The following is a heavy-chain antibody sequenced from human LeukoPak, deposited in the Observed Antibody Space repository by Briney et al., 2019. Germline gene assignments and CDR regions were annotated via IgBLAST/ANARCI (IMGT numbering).Heavy chain of an antibody. CDR1: GFTFDDYA. Sequence: GGSLRLSCAASGFTFDDYAMHWVRQAPGKGLEWVSSIFPSGGEIHYADSVKGRFTISRDNAKNSLDLQMNSLRVEDTAVYYCARVWGSYRAYYLDNWGQGTLVTVSS. CDR3: ARVWGSYRAYYLDN. CDR2: IFPSGGEI. D-gene: IGHD3-16*02. V-gene: IGHV3-21*01. J-gene: IGHJ4*02.